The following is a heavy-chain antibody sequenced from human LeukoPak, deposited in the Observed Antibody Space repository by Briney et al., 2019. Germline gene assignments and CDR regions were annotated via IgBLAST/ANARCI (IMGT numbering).Heavy chain of an antibody. CDR2: ISWNSGSI. CDR1: GFTFDDYA. J-gene: IGHJ4*02. CDR3: ARAMSTFGGVRNYFDS. D-gene: IGHD3-16*01. Sequence: GGSLRLSCAASGFTFDDYAMHWVRQAAGKGLEWVSGISWNSGSIGYADSVKGRFTISRDNAKNSLYLQMNSLRAEDTAVYYCARAMSTFGGVRNYFDSWGQGTLVTVSS. V-gene: IGHV3-9*01.